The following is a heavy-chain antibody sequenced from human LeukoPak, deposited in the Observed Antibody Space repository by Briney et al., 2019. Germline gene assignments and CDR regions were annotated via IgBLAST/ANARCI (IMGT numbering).Heavy chain of an antibody. J-gene: IGHJ4*02. Sequence: GGSLRLSCAASGFTFSSYAMSWVRQAPGKGLEWVSAISGSGGSTYYADSVKGRFTISRDNSKNTLYLQMNSLRAEDTAVYYCAKDWSRLAAAGRGDYWSQGTLVTVSS. V-gene: IGHV3-23*01. CDR3: AKDWSRLAAAGRGDY. D-gene: IGHD6-13*01. CDR2: ISGSGGST. CDR1: GFTFSSYA.